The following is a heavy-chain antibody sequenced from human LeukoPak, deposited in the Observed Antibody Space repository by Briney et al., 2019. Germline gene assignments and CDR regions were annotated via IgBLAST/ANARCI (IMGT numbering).Heavy chain of an antibody. J-gene: IGHJ5*02. Sequence: GGSLRLSCAASGFTFSSCAMSWVRQAPGKGLEWVSGMSGSGGNTYYADSVKGRFTISRDYSKNTLYLQMKNLTAADTAVYYCAKLALYSNTWYVHWGQGTLVTVSS. D-gene: IGHD6-13*01. CDR2: MSGSGGNT. CDR1: GFTFSSCA. CDR3: AKLALYSNTWYVH. V-gene: IGHV3-23*01.